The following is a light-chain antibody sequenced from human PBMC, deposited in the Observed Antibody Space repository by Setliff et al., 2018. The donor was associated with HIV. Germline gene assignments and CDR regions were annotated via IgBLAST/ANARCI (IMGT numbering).Light chain of an antibody. CDR2: DVS. V-gene: IGLV2-14*03. J-gene: IGLJ1*01. CDR1: SSDVGGYNY. CDR3: SSYTSSTPLYV. Sequence: ALAQPASVSGSPGQSITISCAETSSDVGGYNYVSWYQQHPGKAPKLMISDVSNRPSGVSNRFSGSKSGNTASLTISGLQAEDEADYYCSSYTSSTPLYVFGTGTKVTVL.